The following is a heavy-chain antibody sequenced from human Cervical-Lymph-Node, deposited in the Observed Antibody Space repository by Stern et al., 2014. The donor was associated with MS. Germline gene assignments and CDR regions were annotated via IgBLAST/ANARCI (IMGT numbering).Heavy chain of an antibody. D-gene: IGHD4-23*01. CDR1: GFTFSSYS. Sequence: EVQLVESGGGLVKPGGSLRLSCAASGFTFSSYSMNWVRQAPGQGLEWVASISSGVSSLYYADSLKGRFTLSRENAKNSLYLQMNSLRAEDTAVYYCARGRGGNYRYYFDYWGQGTLVTVSS. CDR3: ARGRGGNYRYYFDY. V-gene: IGHV3-21*01. J-gene: IGHJ4*02. CDR2: ISSGVSSL.